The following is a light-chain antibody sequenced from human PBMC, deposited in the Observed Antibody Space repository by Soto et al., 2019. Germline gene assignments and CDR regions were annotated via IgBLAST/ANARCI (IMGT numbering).Light chain of an antibody. CDR2: GAS. J-gene: IGKJ2*01. Sequence: EIVLTQSPGTLSLSPGERATLSCRASQSVSSSYLAWYQQKHGQAPRLLIFGASSRATGIPDRFSGSGSGTDFTLTISRLEPEHFAVYYCQQYGSSPYTFGQGTKLEIK. V-gene: IGKV3-20*01. CDR3: QQYGSSPYT. CDR1: QSVSSSY.